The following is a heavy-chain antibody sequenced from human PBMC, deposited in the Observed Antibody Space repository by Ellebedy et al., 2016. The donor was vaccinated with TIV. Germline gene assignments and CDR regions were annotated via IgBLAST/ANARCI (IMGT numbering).Heavy chain of an antibody. CDR2: IKKDGSEK. J-gene: IGHJ4*02. CDR3: ARDPPNCGGDCFDY. D-gene: IGHD2-21*01. CDR1: GFTFSSYA. Sequence: GESLKISXAASGFTFSSYAMSWVRQAPGKGLEWVANIKKDGSEKYYVDSLKGRFTISRDNAKNTLYLQMNSLRAEDTAVYYCARDPPNCGGDCFDYWGQGTLVTVSS. V-gene: IGHV3-7*01.